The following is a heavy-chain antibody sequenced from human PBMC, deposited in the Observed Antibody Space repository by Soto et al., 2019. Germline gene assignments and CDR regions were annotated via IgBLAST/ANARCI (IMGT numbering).Heavy chain of an antibody. Sequence: GGSLRLSCAASGFTFSDHYMDWVRQAPGKGLEWVGRTRNKANSYTTEYAASVKGRFTISRDDSKNSLYLQMNSLKTEDTAVYYCARTNDYGDHLYLDYWGQGTLGTASS. J-gene: IGHJ4*02. CDR2: TRNKANSYTT. CDR3: ARTNDYGDHLYLDY. V-gene: IGHV3-72*01. CDR1: GFTFSDHY. D-gene: IGHD4-17*01.